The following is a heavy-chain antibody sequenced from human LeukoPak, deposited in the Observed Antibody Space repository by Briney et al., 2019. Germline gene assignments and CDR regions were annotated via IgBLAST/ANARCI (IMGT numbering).Heavy chain of an antibody. CDR2: IKQDGSEK. D-gene: IGHD4-23*01. CDR3: ARTVVQYMDV. J-gene: IGHJ6*03. CDR1: GFTFSSYW. Sequence: PGGSLRLSCAASGFTFSSYWMSWVRLAPGRGLEWVANIKQDGSEKYYVDSVKGRFTISKDNAKNSLYLQMNSLRAEDTAVYYCARTVVQYMDVWGKGTTVTVSS. V-gene: IGHV3-7*01.